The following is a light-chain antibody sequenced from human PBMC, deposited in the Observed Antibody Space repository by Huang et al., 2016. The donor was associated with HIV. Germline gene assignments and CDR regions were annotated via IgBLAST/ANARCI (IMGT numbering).Light chain of an antibody. CDR1: QSVSRN. Sequence: EILMTQSPATLSVSPGERATLSCRAGQSVSRNLAWYQQKPGQAPRLLIYDATTRATGIPARFSGSGSGTEFTLTISSLQSEDFAVYYCQQYNNWPRTFGQGTKVDVK. V-gene: IGKV3-15*01. CDR3: QQYNNWPRT. CDR2: DAT. J-gene: IGKJ1*01.